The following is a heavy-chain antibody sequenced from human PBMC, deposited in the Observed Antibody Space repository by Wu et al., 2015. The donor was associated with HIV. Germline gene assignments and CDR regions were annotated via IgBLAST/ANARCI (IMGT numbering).Heavy chain of an antibody. Sequence: QVQLVQSGAEVKKPKSSVKVSCKTSGGTFSSHSISWIRQAPGQGLEWMGRIIPIFGTANYAQKFQGRVTITADESTNTAYMEVSSLRSEDTAVYYCARVGYYDSSGSPDYFDYWGQGTLVTVSS. CDR1: GGTFSSHS. D-gene: IGHD3-22*01. CDR3: ARVGYYDSSGSPDYFDY. J-gene: IGHJ4*02. V-gene: IGHV1-69*13. CDR2: IIPIFGTA.